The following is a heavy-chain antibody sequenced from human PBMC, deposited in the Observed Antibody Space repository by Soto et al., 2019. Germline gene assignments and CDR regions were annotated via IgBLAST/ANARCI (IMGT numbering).Heavy chain of an antibody. CDR3: ARDFAHSSSWYRGHIDY. Sequence: QLQLQESGPGLVKPSETLSLTCTVSGGSISSSSYYWGWIRQPPGKGLEWIGSIYYSGSTYYNPSLKSRVTISVDTANNQFALKLSSVTAADTAVYYCARDFAHSSSWYRGHIDYWGQGTLVTVSS. D-gene: IGHD6-13*01. V-gene: IGHV4-39*02. CDR1: GGSISSSSYY. J-gene: IGHJ4*02. CDR2: IYYSGST.